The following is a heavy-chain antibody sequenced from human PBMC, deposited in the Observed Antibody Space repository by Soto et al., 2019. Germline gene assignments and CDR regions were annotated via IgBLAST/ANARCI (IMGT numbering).Heavy chain of an antibody. D-gene: IGHD3-3*01. J-gene: IGHJ6*02. Sequence: GGSLRLSCAASGFTFSNAWMNWVRQAPGKGLEWVGRIKSKTDGGTTDYAAPVKGRFTIPRDDSKNTLYLQMNSLKTEETAVYYCTTDRERVLRFLEDEYYYYYYGMDVWGQGTTVTVSS. CDR1: GFTFSNAW. V-gene: IGHV3-15*07. CDR2: IKSKTDGGTT. CDR3: TTDRERVLRFLEDEYYYYYYGMDV.